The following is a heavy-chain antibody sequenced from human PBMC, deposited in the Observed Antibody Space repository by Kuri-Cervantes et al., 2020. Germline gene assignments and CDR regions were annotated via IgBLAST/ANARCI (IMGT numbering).Heavy chain of an antibody. V-gene: IGHV1-69*06. Sequence: SVKVSCKASGYTLTSYGISWVRQAPGQGLEWMGGIIPIFGTANYAQKFQGRVTITADKSTSTAYMELSSLRSEDTAVYYCARGPEGYNSRFFDYWGQGTLVTVSS. D-gene: IGHD5-24*01. CDR3: ARGPEGYNSRFFDY. CDR1: GYTLTSYG. CDR2: IIPIFGTA. J-gene: IGHJ4*02.